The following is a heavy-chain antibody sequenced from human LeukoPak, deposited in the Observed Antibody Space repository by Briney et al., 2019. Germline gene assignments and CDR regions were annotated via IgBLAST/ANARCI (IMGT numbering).Heavy chain of an antibody. CDR1: GYTFTGYY. Sequence: ASVKVSCKASGYTFTGYYMHWVRQAPGQGLEWMGWISAYNGNTNYAQKLQGRVTMTTDTSTSTAYMELRSLRSDDTAVYYCARLLYSSGWPPIDYWGQGTLVTVSS. J-gene: IGHJ4*02. V-gene: IGHV1-18*04. D-gene: IGHD6-19*01. CDR3: ARLLYSSGWPPIDY. CDR2: ISAYNGNT.